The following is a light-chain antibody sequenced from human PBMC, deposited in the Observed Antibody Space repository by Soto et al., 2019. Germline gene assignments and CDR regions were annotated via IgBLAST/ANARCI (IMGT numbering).Light chain of an antibody. V-gene: IGLV2-14*03. CDR1: GSDVGGYNY. Sequence: QSVLTQPASVSGSPGQSITISCTGTGSDVGGYNYVSWYQQHPGKAPKVMIYDVSKWPSGISNRFSGSKSGNTASLTISGLQIEDEADYYCSSYTSGSTRVVFGGGTKLTVL. CDR3: SSYTSGSTRVV. CDR2: DVS. J-gene: IGLJ2*01.